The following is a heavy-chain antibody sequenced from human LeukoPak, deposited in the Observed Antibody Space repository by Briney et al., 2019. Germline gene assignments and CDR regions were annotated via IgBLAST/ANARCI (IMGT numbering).Heavy chain of an antibody. CDR3: ARLGATYYDILTGLC. Sequence: GESLKIPCKGSGYSFTSYWIGWVRQMPGKGLEWMGIIYPGDSDTRYSPSFQGQVTISADKSISTAYLQWSSLKASDTAMYYCARLGATYYDILTGLCWGQGTLVTVSS. J-gene: IGHJ4*02. CDR2: IYPGDSDT. V-gene: IGHV5-51*01. CDR1: GYSFTSYW. D-gene: IGHD3-9*01.